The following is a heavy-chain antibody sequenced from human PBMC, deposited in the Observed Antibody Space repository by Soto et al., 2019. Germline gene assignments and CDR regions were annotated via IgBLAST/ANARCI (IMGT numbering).Heavy chain of an antibody. CDR3: ARAYYHDKSDFDY. D-gene: IGHD3-22*01. CDR2: ISYDGSKK. J-gene: IGHJ4*02. Sequence: GGSLRLSCAASGFTFTNYAMHWVRQAPGKGLEWVADISYDGSKKYYADSVKGRFTISRDNSKSTLYLQMNSLRAEDTAVFYCARAYYHDKSDFDYWGQGTQVTVSS. CDR1: GFTFTNYA. V-gene: IGHV3-30-3*01.